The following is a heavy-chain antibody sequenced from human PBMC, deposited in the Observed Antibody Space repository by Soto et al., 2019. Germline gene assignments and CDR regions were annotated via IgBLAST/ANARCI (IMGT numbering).Heavy chain of an antibody. CDR1: GVSISSSGYY. D-gene: IGHD6-13*01. J-gene: IGHJ6*02. CDR2: IYYSGSS. Sequence: SETLSLTCTVSGVSISSSGYYWGWIRQSPGKGLEWIANIYYSGSSYYNPSLKSRVTISEHSSKDQFSLKLISVTAADTAVYYCARDAGIAAAGTAVYGMDVWGQGTTVTVS. V-gene: IGHV4-39*02. CDR3: ARDAGIAAAGTAVYGMDV.